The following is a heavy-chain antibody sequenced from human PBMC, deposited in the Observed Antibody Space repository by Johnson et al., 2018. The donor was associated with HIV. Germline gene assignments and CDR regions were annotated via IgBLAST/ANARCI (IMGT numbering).Heavy chain of an antibody. CDR3: AKGPNGQLDDAFHI. CDR1: GFNFSNYG. D-gene: IGHD6-6*01. J-gene: IGHJ3*02. Sequence: QVQLVASGVGVVQPGRSLRLSCAASGFNFSNYGMYWVRQAPGKGLEWVAVISYDGSNKYYADSVQGRFTISRDNSKNTLYLQMNSLRAEDTAVYYCAKGPNGQLDDAFHIWGQGTMVTVSS. CDR2: ISYDGSNK. V-gene: IGHV3-30*19.